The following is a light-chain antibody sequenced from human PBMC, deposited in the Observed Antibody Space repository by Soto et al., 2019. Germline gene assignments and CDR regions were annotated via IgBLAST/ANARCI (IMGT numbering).Light chain of an antibody. Sequence: QSVLTQPASVSGSPGQSITMSCTGTSSDVGSYNLVSWYQQHQGKAPKLMIYEGRKRPSGVSNRFSGSKSGNTASLTISGLQPEDEADYYCCSYAGSRTWVFGGGTKLTVL. V-gene: IGLV2-23*01. CDR3: CSYAGSRTWV. CDR1: SSDVGSYNL. J-gene: IGLJ3*02. CDR2: EGR.